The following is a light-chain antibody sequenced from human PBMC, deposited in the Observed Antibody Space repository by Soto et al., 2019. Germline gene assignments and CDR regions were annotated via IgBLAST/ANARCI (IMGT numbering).Light chain of an antibody. CDR2: DAS. J-gene: IGKJ4*01. V-gene: IGKV1-33*01. Sequence: DFQMTSSHSSRSASVGDRGTITCQASQDSSNYLNWYQQKPGKAPKLLIYDASNLETGVPSRFSGSGSGTDFTFTISCLQPEDITTYYCQLYDNRPLTFAGGTKADIK. CDR3: QLYDNRPLT. CDR1: QDSSNY.